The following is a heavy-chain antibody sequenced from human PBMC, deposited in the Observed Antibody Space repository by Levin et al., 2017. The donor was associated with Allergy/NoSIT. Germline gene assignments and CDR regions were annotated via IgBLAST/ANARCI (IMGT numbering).Heavy chain of an antibody. Sequence: GGSLRLSCAASGFTFSSYSMNWVRQAPGKGLEWVSSISSSSSYIYYADSVKGRFTISRDNAKNSLYLQMNSLRAEDTAVYYCARHNRYCSSTSCYDGAGYGMDVWGQGTTVTVSS. CDR1: GFTFSSYS. V-gene: IGHV3-21*01. D-gene: IGHD2-2*01. CDR2: ISSSSSYI. J-gene: IGHJ6*02. CDR3: ARHNRYCSSTSCYDGAGYGMDV.